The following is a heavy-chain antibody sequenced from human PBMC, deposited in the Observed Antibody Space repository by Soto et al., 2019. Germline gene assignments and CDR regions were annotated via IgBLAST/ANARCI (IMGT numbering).Heavy chain of an antibody. CDR1: GFTFSSYA. CDR3: VRENYYHGMDV. V-gene: IGHV3-23*01. Sequence: GRSLRLSCAASGFTFSSYAMSRVRQAPGKGLEWVSAISGSGGSTYYADSVKGRFTISRDNSKNTLYLQMNSLRVEDTAMYCCVRENYYHGMDVWGQGTTVTVSS. CDR2: ISGSGGST. J-gene: IGHJ6*02.